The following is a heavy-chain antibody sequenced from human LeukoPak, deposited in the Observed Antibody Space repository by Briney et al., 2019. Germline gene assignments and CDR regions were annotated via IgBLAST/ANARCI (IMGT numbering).Heavy chain of an antibody. CDR3: ARTGLRIAVAGNFDY. V-gene: IGHV1-69*04. Sequence: GASVKVSCKASGGTFSSYAISWVRQAPGQGLEWMGRIIPILGIANYAQKFQGRVTITTDKSTSTAYMELRSLRSDDTAVYYCARTGLRIAVAGNFDYWGQGTLVTVSS. CDR2: IIPILGIA. D-gene: IGHD6-19*01. J-gene: IGHJ4*02. CDR1: GGTFSSYA.